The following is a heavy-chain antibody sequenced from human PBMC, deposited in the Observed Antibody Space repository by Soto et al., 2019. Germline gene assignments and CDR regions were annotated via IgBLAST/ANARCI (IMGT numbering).Heavy chain of an antibody. V-gene: IGHV3-30*18. Sequence: PGGFLRLSCAASGFTFSSYGMHWVRQAPGKGLEWVAVISYDGSNKYYADSVKGRFTISRDNSKNTLYLQMNSLRAEDTAVYYCAKRELRGAVDYWGQGTLVTVSS. CDR2: ISYDGSNK. D-gene: IGHD1-26*01. J-gene: IGHJ4*02. CDR1: GFTFSSYG. CDR3: AKRELRGAVDY.